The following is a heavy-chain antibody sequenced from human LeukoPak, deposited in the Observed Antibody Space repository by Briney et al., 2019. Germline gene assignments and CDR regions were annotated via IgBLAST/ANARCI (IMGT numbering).Heavy chain of an antibody. V-gene: IGHV3-48*04. J-gene: IGHJ3*02. Sequence: PGGSLRLSCAASGFTFSSYRMNWVRQAPGKGLEWVSYISGSSSTIYYADSVKGRFTISRDNAKNSLYLQMSSLRAEDTAVYYCARRYCSGGTCYDTFDIWGHGTMVTVSS. CDR1: GFTFSSYR. CDR3: ARRYCSGGTCYDTFDI. CDR2: ISGSSSTI. D-gene: IGHD2-15*01.